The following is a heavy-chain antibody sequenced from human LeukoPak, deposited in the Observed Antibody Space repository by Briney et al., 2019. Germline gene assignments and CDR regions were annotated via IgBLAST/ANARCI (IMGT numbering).Heavy chain of an antibody. D-gene: IGHD1-26*01. Sequence: SETLSLTCAVYGGSFSGYYWSWIRRPPGKGLEWIGEINHSGSTNYNPSLKSRVTISVDTSKNQFSLKLSSVTAADTAVYYCTSDPTFYSGRYCFDYWGQGTLVTVSS. CDR1: GGSFSGYY. V-gene: IGHV4-34*01. J-gene: IGHJ4*02. CDR3: TSDPTFYSGRYCFDY. CDR2: INHSGST.